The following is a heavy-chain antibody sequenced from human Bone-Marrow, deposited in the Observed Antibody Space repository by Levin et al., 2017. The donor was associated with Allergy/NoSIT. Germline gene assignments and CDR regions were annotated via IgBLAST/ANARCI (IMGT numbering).Heavy chain of an antibody. J-gene: IGHJ3*02. V-gene: IGHV3-23*01. CDR1: GFTFSSYA. CDR2: ISGSGGST. D-gene: IGHD4-17*01. CDR3: AKDPGTTVTTSHAFDI. Sequence: GESLKISCAASGFTFSSYAMSWVRQAPGKGLEWVSAISGSGGSTYYADSVKGRFTISRDNSKNTLYLQMNSLRAEDTAVYYCAKDPGTTVTTSHAFDIWGQGTMVTVSS.